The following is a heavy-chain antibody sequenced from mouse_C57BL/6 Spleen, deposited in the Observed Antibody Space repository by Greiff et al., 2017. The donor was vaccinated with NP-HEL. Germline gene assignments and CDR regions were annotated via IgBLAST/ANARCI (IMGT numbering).Heavy chain of an antibody. V-gene: IGHV1-69*01. J-gene: IGHJ1*03. Sequence: QVQLQQSGAELVMPGASVKLSCKASGYTFTSYWMHWVKQRPGQGLEWIGEIDPSDSYTNYNQTLKGKSTLTVDKSSSTAYLQLSGLTSEDSAIHYCASGSWYWYIDVWGTGTTVTVSS. CDR3: ASGSWYWYIDV. D-gene: IGHD4-1*01. CDR1: GYTFTSYW. CDR2: IDPSDSYT.